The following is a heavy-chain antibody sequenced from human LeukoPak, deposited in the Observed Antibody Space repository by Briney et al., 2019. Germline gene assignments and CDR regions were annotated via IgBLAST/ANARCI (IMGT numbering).Heavy chain of an antibody. D-gene: IGHD1-26*01. CDR2: IRYDGSNK. CDR1: GSPFSSFG. V-gene: IGHV3-30*02. J-gene: IGHJ5*02. CDR3: ARDIVGATIDQ. Sequence: GGSLSPSCAASGSPFSSFGMPWVPQPPGKGLGGGAFIRYDGSNKYYADSVKGRFTISRDNSKNTLYLQMNSLRAEDTAVYYCARDIVGATIDQWGQGTLVTVSS.